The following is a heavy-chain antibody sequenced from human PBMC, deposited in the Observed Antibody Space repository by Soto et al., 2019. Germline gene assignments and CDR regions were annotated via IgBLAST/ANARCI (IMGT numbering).Heavy chain of an antibody. CDR2: ISAYNGNT. CDR3: ARGIAAAGYYYYYGMDV. CDR1: GYTFTSFG. D-gene: IGHD6-13*01. J-gene: IGHJ6*02. Sequence: QVQLVQSGAEVKKPGASVKVSCKASGYTFTSFGISWVRQAPGQGLEWMGWISAYNGNTNYAQKLQGRVTMTTDTSTSTAYMELRSLRSDDTAVYYCARGIAAAGYYYYYGMDVWGQGTTVTVSS. V-gene: IGHV1-18*04.